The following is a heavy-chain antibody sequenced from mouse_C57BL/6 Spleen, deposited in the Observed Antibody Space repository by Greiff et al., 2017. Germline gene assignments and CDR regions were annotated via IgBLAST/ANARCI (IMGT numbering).Heavy chain of an antibody. Sequence: VHLVESGPGLVAPSQCLSITCTASGFSLTSYAIRWVRQPPGKGLEWLGVIWTGGGTNYNSALRSRLSISKDNYKSQVFLKMNSLQTDDTASYYFARSSTADWYFDVWGTGTTVTVSS. D-gene: IGHD1-2*01. CDR3: ARSSTADWYFDV. CDR1: GFSLTSYA. J-gene: IGHJ1*03. CDR2: IWTGGGT. V-gene: IGHV2-9-1*01.